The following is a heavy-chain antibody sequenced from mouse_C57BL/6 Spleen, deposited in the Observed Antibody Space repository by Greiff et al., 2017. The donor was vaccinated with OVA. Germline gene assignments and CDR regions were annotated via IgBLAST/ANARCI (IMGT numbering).Heavy chain of an antibody. Sequence: EVQLQQSGPELVKPGASVKISCKASGYSFTGYYMHWVKQSSEKSLEWIGEINPSTGGTSYNQKFKGKATLTVDKSSSTAYMQLKSLTSEDSAVYYCARNSNYYAMDYWGQGTSVTVSS. CDR2: INPSTGGT. J-gene: IGHJ4*01. V-gene: IGHV1-43*01. CDR3: ARNSNYYAMDY. D-gene: IGHD2-5*01. CDR1: GYSFTGYY.